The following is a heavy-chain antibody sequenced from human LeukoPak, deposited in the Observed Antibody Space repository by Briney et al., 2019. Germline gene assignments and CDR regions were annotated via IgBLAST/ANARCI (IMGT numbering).Heavy chain of an antibody. J-gene: IGHJ5*02. V-gene: IGHV4-31*03. Sequence: SETLSLTCTVSGVSISSGGYYWSWIRHHPGKGLEWIGYIYYSGSTHYNPSPKSRVTISVDTSKNQFSLKLSSVTAADSAVYYCARGAYGDSLSWFDPWGQGTLVTVSS. CDR2: IYYSGST. D-gene: IGHD4-17*01. CDR3: ARGAYGDSLSWFDP. CDR1: GVSISSGGYY.